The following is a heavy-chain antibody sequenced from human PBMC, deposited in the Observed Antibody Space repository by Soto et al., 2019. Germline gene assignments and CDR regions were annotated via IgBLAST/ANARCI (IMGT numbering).Heavy chain of an antibody. Sequence: GGSLRLSCAASGFTVSKNYLRWVRQAPGKGLEWVSLIYSGGDTYYADSVKGRFTISRDNSKNTLYLQMNSLRAEDTAVYYCARDGTYNWVGGQGILVTVSS. V-gene: IGHV3-66*01. CDR1: GFTVSKNY. CDR3: ARDGTYNWV. J-gene: IGHJ4*02. CDR2: IYSGGDT. D-gene: IGHD1-1*01.